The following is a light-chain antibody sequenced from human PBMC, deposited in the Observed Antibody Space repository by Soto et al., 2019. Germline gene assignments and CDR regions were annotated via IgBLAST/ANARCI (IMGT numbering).Light chain of an antibody. J-gene: IGKJ5*01. Sequence: IVMTQSPATLSLSLGERATLSXRASHSVMINLSWYQQKSGQXTRLLXXYAXTRGTGILARFSASGSGREFTLTISSLQSEDFALYYCRQYNYWSPITFGQGTRLEIK. CDR1: HSVMIN. V-gene: IGKV3-15*01. CDR3: RQYNYWSPIT. CDR2: YAX.